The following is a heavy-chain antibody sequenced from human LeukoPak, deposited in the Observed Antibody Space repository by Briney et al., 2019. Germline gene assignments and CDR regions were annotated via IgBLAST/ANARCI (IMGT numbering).Heavy chain of an antibody. CDR3: ARHGRDYYYYMDV. CDR2: IYPGDSDT. Sequence: GESLKISCQASGYIFDTYWIGWVRQMPGKGLEWMGIIYPGDSDTRYCPSFQGQVTMSADKSISTAYLQWSSLKASDTAMYYCARHGRDYYYYMDVWGKGTTVTVSS. CDR1: GYIFDTYW. V-gene: IGHV5-51*01. J-gene: IGHJ6*03.